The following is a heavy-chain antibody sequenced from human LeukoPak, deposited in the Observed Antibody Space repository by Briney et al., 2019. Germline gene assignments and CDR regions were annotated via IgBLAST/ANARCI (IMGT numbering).Heavy chain of an antibody. CDR1: GGSFSGCY. V-gene: IGHV4-34*01. J-gene: IGHJ6*02. Sequence: SETLSLTCAVYGGSFSGCYWRWVRQPPGKGLEWIGEINHVGNPNYNPSLKSRVTISIDTSKNQVSLILSSVTAADTAVYYCARDAPLGFSYGMDVWGLGTTVTVSS. CDR3: ARDAPLGFSYGMDV. CDR2: INHVGNP.